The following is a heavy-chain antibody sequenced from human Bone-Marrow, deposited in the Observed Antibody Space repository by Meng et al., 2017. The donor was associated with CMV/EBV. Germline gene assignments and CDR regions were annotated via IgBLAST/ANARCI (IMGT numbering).Heavy chain of an antibody. CDR3: ARDVEGMVIPHFDY. V-gene: IGHV3-20*03. J-gene: IGHJ4*02. CDR2: ITWKGDNT. CDR1: GFTFGDYV. D-gene: IGHD3-3*01. Sequence: AFGFTFGDYVLSWVRHAPVKGLEWVSHITWKGDNTAYAASVKGRFTVSRDNVKNSLSLQMNSLRAEDTALYYCARDVEGMVIPHFDYWGQGTLVTVSS.